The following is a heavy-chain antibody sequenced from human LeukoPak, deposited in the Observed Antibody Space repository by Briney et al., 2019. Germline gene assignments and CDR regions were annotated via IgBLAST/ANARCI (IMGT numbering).Heavy chain of an antibody. CDR3: ARLPGIAAAGTAGGY. CDR1: GFTFSSYA. CDR2: ISYDGSNK. D-gene: IGHD6-13*01. Sequence: GGSLRLSCAASGFTFSSYAMHWVRQAPGKGLEWVAVISYDGSNKYYADSVKGRFTISRDNSKNTPYLQMNSLRAEDTAVYYCARLPGIAAAGTAGGYWGQGTLVTVSS. J-gene: IGHJ4*02. V-gene: IGHV3-30*04.